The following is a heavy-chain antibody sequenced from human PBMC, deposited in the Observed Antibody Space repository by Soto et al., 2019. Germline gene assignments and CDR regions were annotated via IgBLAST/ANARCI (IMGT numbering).Heavy chain of an antibody. V-gene: IGHV2-70*20. Sequence: SGPTLVNPTQTLTLTCTFSGFSLSTRGMCVSWVRQPPGKALEWLALIDWDDDNYYSTSLKTRLTISKDTSKNQVVLTMTNMDPVDTATYYCARIIDGRDDYNPPDYWGPGTLVTVSS. CDR1: GFSLSTRGMC. CDR3: ARIIDGRDDYNPPDY. D-gene: IGHD4-4*01. J-gene: IGHJ4*02. CDR2: IDWDDDN.